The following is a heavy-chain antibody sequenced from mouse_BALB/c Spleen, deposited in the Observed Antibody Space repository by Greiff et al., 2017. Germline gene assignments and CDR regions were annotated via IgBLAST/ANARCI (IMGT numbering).Heavy chain of an antibody. J-gene: IGHJ4*01. D-gene: IGHD1-1*01. CDR2: ISNLAYSI. CDR1: GFTFSDYG. Sequence: EVHLVESAGGLVQPGGSRKLSCAASGFTFSDYGMAWVRQAPGKGPEWVAFISNLAYSIYYADTVTGRFTISRENAKNTLYLEMSSLRSEDTAMYYCAKLITAERGYAMDYWGQGTSVTVSS. V-gene: IGHV5-15*02. CDR3: AKLITAERGYAMDY.